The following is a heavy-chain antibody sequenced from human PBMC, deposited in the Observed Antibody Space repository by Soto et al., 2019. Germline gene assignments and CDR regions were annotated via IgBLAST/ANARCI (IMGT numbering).Heavy chain of an antibody. CDR2: ISGSGDTP. CDR1: GFTFGDYA. D-gene: IGHD6-19*01. Sequence: GGSLRLSCAASGFTFGDYAISWVRQAPGKGLEWVSIISGSGDTPYYADPVKGRFTISRDNSRNTLYLQMNSLRAGDSAKYYCAKEGTSGLYYFDYWGPGTLVTVSS. J-gene: IGHJ4*02. CDR3: AKEGTSGLYYFDY. V-gene: IGHV3-23*01.